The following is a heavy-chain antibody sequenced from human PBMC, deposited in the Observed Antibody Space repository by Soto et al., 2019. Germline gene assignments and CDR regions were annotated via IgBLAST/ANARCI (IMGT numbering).Heavy chain of an antibody. V-gene: IGHV3-30*18. CDR2: ISYDGSNK. CDR1: GFTFSSYG. Sequence: QVQLVESGGGVVQPGRSLRLSCAASGFTFSSYGMHWVRQAPGKGLEWVAVISYDGSNKYYADSVKGRFTISRDNSKNTLYLQRNSRRAEDTAVYYCAKDTRYCGGDCCAYYYYYGMDVWGQGTTVTVSS. D-gene: IGHD2-21*02. J-gene: IGHJ6*02. CDR3: AKDTRYCGGDCCAYYYYYGMDV.